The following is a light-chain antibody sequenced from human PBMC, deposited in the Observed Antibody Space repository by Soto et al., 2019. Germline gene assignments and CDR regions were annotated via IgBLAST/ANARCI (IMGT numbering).Light chain of an antibody. V-gene: IGKV1-6*01. CDR3: LQHFDYPRT. CDR2: GAS. Sequence: AIQMTQSPSSLSASVGDRVTITCRASQGIRNDLGWYQQKPGKAPNLLIYGASRLGSGVPLRFSGSGSGIDFTLTISSLQPEDFATYYCLQHFDYPRTFGQGTKVEIK. J-gene: IGKJ1*01. CDR1: QGIRND.